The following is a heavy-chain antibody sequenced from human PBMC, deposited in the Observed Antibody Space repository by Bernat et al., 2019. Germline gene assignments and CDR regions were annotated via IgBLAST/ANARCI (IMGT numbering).Heavy chain of an antibody. D-gene: IGHD6-19*01. CDR1: GFSFSDST. CDR2: IRSKANNYAT. J-gene: IGHJ4*02. Sequence: EVQLVESGGGLVQPGGSLKLSCAASGFSFSDSTVHWVRQASGTGLEWVGRIRSKANNYATAYAASVKGRFTISRDDSKNTAYLEMNSLKTEDTAVYYCSRNDPSGWYYGGQGTLVTVSS. CDR3: SRNDPSGWYY. V-gene: IGHV3-73*02.